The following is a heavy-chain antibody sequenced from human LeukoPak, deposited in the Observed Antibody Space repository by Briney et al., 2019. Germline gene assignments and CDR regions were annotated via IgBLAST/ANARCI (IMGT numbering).Heavy chain of an antibody. D-gene: IGHD6-19*01. CDR1: GGTFSTYA. Sequence: GASVKVSCKASGGTFSTYAISWVRQAPGQWLEWMGGIIPIFGTANYAQKFQGRVTITTDESTSTAYMELSSLRSEDTAVYYCAREPSVAGRYYYYGMDVWGQGTTVTVSS. CDR2: IIPIFGTA. J-gene: IGHJ6*02. V-gene: IGHV1-69*05. CDR3: AREPSVAGRYYYYGMDV.